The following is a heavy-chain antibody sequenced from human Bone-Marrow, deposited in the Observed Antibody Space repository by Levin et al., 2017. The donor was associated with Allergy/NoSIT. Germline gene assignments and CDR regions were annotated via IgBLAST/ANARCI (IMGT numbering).Heavy chain of an antibody. CDR1: GFTFSSYA. Sequence: GGSLRLSCAASGFTFSSYAMHWVRQAPGKGLEWVAVISYDGSNKYYADSVKGRFTISRDNSKNTLYLQMNSLRAEDTAVYYCARVGYYGSGSYIRDLDYWGQGTLVTVSS. CDR3: ARVGYYGSGSYIRDLDY. D-gene: IGHD3-10*01. J-gene: IGHJ4*02. CDR2: ISYDGSNK. V-gene: IGHV3-30-3*01.